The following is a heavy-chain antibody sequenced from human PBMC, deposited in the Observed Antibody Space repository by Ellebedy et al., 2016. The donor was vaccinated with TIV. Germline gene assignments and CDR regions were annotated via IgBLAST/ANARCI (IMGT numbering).Heavy chain of an antibody. CDR2: IYSGDST. CDR3: ARDGGGVGLRFPY. J-gene: IGHJ4*02. Sequence: GGSLRLXCAASGFSISGNFISWVRQAPGRGLEWVSVIYSGDSTYYGDSVKGRFTISRDISQNTVYLQMNSLRAEDTAVYYCARDGGGVGLRFPYWGQGTLVTVSS. CDR1: GFSISGNF. V-gene: IGHV3-53*01. D-gene: IGHD5-12*01.